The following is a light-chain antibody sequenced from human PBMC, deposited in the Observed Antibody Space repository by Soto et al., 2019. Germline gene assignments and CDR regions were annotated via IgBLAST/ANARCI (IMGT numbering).Light chain of an antibody. CDR3: QQYTNTNNPWM. V-gene: IGKV3-20*01. CDR2: GAS. CDR1: QSVSSGH. Sequence: DIVLTQSPGTLSLSPGERASLSCRASQSVSSGHLAWYQQKPGQAPRLLIYGASSRATGIPARFSGSGSGTEFTLIISGLQPDDSATYYCQQYTNTNNPWMFGQGTKVDIK. J-gene: IGKJ1*01.